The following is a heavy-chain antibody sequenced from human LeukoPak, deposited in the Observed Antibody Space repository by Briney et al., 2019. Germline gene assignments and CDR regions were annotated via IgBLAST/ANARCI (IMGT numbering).Heavy chain of an antibody. CDR1: GFTFSSYW. J-gene: IGHJ5*02. V-gene: IGHV3-30*18. CDR2: ISYDGSTK. D-gene: IGHD4-17*01. Sequence: GGSLRLSCAASGFTFSSYWLHWVRQAPGKGLEWVTLISYDGSTKYYSDSVKGRFTLSRDNSKNTLYLQMNSLRAEDTAVYYCAKEYGDYGFRSRWFDPWGQGTLVTVSS. CDR3: AKEYGDYGFRSRWFDP.